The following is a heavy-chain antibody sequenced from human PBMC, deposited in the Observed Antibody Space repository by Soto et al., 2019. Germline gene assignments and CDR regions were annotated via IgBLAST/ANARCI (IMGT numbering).Heavy chain of an antibody. J-gene: IGHJ5*02. CDR3: AIPARGDDYSA. V-gene: IGHV3-7*01. Sequence: EIQLVESGGGLVQPGGSLRLSCAASGFTFRNYWMNWARQAPGKGLEWVANIKQDGSEIYYVDAVKGRFTISRDNAENSLYLQMNSLRAEDTAVDYCAIPARGDDYSAWGQGTLVTVSS. CDR1: GFTFRNYW. D-gene: IGHD4-4*01. CDR2: IKQDGSEI.